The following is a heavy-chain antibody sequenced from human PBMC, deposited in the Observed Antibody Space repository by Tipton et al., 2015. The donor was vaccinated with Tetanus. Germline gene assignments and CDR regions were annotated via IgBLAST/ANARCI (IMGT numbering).Heavy chain of an antibody. D-gene: IGHD2-21*01. CDR1: GGAFSGHY. Sequence: GLVKPSETLSLTCAVYGGAFSGHYWTWIRQAPGKGLEWIGEIHPSGSTNYNASLRGRVTMPVDLTRKHVFLRMTSVTAADTAVYCCARSVASASVWPFDYWGQGTQVTVSS. CDR3: ARSVASASVWPFDY. J-gene: IGHJ4*02. V-gene: IGHV4-34*10. CDR2: IHPSGST.